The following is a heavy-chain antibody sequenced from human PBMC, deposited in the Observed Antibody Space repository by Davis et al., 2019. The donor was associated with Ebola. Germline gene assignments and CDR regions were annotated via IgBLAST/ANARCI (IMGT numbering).Heavy chain of an antibody. CDR3: ARGRIAARPVSEWFDP. D-gene: IGHD6-6*01. J-gene: IGHJ5*02. Sequence: GESLKISCAASGFTFSIYRMNWVRQAPGKGLEWISYISSTSSSIYYADSVKGRFTISRDNAKNSLYLQMNSLRDGDTAVYYCARGRIAARPVSEWFDPWGQGTLVTVSS. V-gene: IGHV3-48*02. CDR1: GFTFSIYR. CDR2: ISSTSSSI.